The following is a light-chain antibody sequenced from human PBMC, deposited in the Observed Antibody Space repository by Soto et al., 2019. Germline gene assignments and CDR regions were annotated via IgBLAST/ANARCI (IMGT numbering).Light chain of an antibody. CDR2: RNN. J-gene: IGLJ2*01. V-gene: IGLV1-47*01. Sequence: QSVLTQPPSASGTPGQRVTISCSGSLSNIGSNFIYWYQQLPGSAPKLLINRNNERPSGGPDRFSGSKSGTSASLAIIGLRSEDEADYHCAAWDDSLRGVVFGGGTKLTVL. CDR3: AAWDDSLRGVV. CDR1: LSNIGSNF.